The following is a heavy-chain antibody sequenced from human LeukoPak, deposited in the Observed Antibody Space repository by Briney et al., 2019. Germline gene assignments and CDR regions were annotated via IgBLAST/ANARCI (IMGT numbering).Heavy chain of an antibody. CDR1: GFTFSSHW. V-gene: IGHV3-74*03. CDR3: ARAPPDRVATIDY. D-gene: IGHD5-24*01. CDR2: INSDGSST. Sequence: GGSLRLSCVASGFTFSSHWMHWVRQAPGKGLVWVSRINSDGSSTMYADSVKGRFAISRDNAKNTVYLQMNSLRAEDTAVYYCARAPPDRVATIDYWGQGTLVTVSS. J-gene: IGHJ4*02.